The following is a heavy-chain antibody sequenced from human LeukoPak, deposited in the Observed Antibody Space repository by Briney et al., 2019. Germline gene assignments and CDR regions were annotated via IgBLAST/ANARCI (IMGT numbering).Heavy chain of an antibody. J-gene: IGHJ4*02. Sequence: PSETLSLTCTVSGGSISSYYWSWIRQPPGKGLEWIGYIYYSRSTNYNPSLKSRVTISVDTSKNQFSLKLSSVTAADTAVYYCARESTMVRGVTRRIFDYWGQGTLVTVSS. CDR2: IYYSRST. V-gene: IGHV4-59*01. CDR3: ARESTMVRGVTRRIFDY. CDR1: GGSISSYY. D-gene: IGHD3-10*01.